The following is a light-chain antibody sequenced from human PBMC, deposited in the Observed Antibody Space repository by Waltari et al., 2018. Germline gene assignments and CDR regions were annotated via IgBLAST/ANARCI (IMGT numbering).Light chain of an antibody. J-gene: IGKJ1*01. CDR2: AAS. V-gene: IGKV3-20*01. CDR3: QHYVRLPAT. CDR1: QSVSRT. Sequence: DIVLTQSAGTQSLSHGERPTLSCRASQSVSRTLAWYQQKPGQAPSLLIYAASTRAPGIPDRFSGSGSVTDFSLTFSRLEPEDFAVYYCQHYVRLPATFGQGTKVEIK.